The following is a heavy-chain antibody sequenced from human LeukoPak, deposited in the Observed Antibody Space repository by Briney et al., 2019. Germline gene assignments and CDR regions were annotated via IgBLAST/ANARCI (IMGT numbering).Heavy chain of an antibody. CDR3: TTTRIRGVNACDM. J-gene: IGHJ3*02. CDR2: LKSKTDGGTT. Sequence: GGSLRLSCAASGFNFSDVWMTWVRQAPGKGLEWVGRLKSKTDGGTTDYAAPVKGRFTISRDDSKSTLFLQMNSLETEDTAVYYCTTTRIRGVNACDMWGQGTMVTVSS. V-gene: IGHV3-15*01. D-gene: IGHD3-3*02. CDR1: GFNFSDVW.